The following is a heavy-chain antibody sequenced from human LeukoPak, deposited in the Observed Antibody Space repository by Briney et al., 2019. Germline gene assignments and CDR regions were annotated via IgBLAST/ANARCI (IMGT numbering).Heavy chain of an antibody. V-gene: IGHV4-4*07. CDR3: ARQGGVGLRYFDWLPNDAFDI. Sequence: SETLSLTCTVSGGSISSYYWSWIRQPAGKGLEWIGRIYTSGSTNYNPSLKSRVTMSVDTSKNQFSLKLSSVTAADTAVYYCARQGGVGLRYFDWLPNDAFDIWGQGTMVTVSS. J-gene: IGHJ3*02. D-gene: IGHD3-9*01. CDR1: GGSISSYY. CDR2: IYTSGST.